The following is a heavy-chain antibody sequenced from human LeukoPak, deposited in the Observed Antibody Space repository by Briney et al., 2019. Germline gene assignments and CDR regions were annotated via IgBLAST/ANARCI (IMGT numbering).Heavy chain of an antibody. J-gene: IGHJ4*02. CDR1: GFAFTTCA. D-gene: IGHD6-19*01. CDR2: ISGSGDST. Sequence: GGSLRLSCVASGFAFTTCAINWVRQAPGKGLEWVSTISGSGDSTYYADSVKGRFTISRDNSQNTLYLQMNSLRAEDTAVYYCAKESSGGWYFDYWGQGTLVTVSS. V-gene: IGHV3-23*01. CDR3: AKESSGGWYFDY.